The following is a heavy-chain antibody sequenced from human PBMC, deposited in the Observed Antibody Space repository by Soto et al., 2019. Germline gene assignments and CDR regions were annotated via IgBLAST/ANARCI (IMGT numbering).Heavy chain of an antibody. D-gene: IGHD4-17*01. CDR2: INPNSGDT. CDR1: GYTFTGYY. CDR3: ARSLEGTTVTNWFDP. Sequence: QVQLVQSGTEVKRPGDSVKVSCKASGYTFTGYYVHWVRQAPGQGLEWMGWINPNSGDTYLAQRFQGRVTMNRDTSIGTAYMELRGLTSDDTAEYYCARSLEGTTVTNWFDPWGQGALVTVSS. V-gene: IGHV1-2*02. J-gene: IGHJ5*02.